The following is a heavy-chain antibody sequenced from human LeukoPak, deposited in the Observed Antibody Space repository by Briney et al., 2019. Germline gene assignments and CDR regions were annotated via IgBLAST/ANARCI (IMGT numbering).Heavy chain of an antibody. D-gene: IGHD1-1*01. V-gene: IGHV4-34*01. J-gene: IGHJ5*02. CDR3: ARGGTTGTTHWFDP. Sequence: GSLRLSCAASGFTFSSYTMNWVRQPPGKGLEWIGEINHSGSTNYNPSLKSRVTISVDTSKNQFSLKLSSVTAADTAVYYCARGGTTGTTHWFDPWGQGTLVTVSS. CDR1: GFTFSSYT. CDR2: INHSGST.